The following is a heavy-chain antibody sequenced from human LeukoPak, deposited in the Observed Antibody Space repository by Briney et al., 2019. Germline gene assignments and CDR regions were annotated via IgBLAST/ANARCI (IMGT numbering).Heavy chain of an antibody. V-gene: IGHV1-69*13. CDR2: IIPIFGTA. CDR1: GGTFSSYA. J-gene: IGHJ4*02. Sequence: SVKVSCKASGGTFSSYAISWVRQAPGQGLEWMGGIIPIFGTANYAQKFQGRVTITADESTSTAYMELSSLRSEDTAVYYCARDRVGRVGATDYWGQGTPVTVSS. CDR3: ARDRVGRVGATDY. D-gene: IGHD1-26*01.